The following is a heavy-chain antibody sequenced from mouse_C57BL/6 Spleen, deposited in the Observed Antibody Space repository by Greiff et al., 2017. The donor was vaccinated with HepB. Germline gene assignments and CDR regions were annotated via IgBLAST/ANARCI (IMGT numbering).Heavy chain of an antibody. CDR3: ARDLLRYAMDY. J-gene: IGHJ4*01. D-gene: IGHD1-1*01. V-gene: IGHV1-55*01. Sequence: QVQLQQSGAELVKPGASVKMSCKASGYTFTSYWITWVKQRPGQGLEWIGDIYPGSGSTNYNEKFKSKATLTVDTSSSTAYMQLSSLTSEDSAVYYCARDLLRYAMDYWGQGTSVTDSS. CDR1: GYTFTSYW. CDR2: IYPGSGST.